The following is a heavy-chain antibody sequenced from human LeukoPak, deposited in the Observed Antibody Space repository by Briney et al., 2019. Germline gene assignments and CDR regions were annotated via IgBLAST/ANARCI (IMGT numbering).Heavy chain of an antibody. J-gene: IGHJ4*02. D-gene: IGHD6-19*01. V-gene: IGHV3-74*01. CDR2: INSGGSST. Sequence: PGGSLRPSCTASAFTFSSYWMHWVRQAPGKGLVWVSHINSGGSSTSYADSVKGRFTISRDNAKNTLYLQMNSLRAEDTAVYYCARGRYSSAWYEEWGQGTLVTVSS. CDR1: AFTFSSYW. CDR3: ARGRYSSAWYEE.